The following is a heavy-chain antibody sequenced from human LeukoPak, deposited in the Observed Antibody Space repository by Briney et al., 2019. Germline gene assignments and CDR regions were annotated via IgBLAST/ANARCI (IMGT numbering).Heavy chain of an antibody. Sequence: GRSLRLSCAAFGFSFSSYGMHWVRQAPGKGLEWVAVIRFDGDNKHYGEAVKGRFTISRNNAENKLYLQMNNLRAEDTAVYFCARSVYGSGSYTDVWGQGTTVTVSS. J-gene: IGHJ6*02. CDR1: GFSFSSYG. CDR3: ARSVYGSGSYTDV. CDR2: IRFDGDNK. V-gene: IGHV3-33*08. D-gene: IGHD3-10*01.